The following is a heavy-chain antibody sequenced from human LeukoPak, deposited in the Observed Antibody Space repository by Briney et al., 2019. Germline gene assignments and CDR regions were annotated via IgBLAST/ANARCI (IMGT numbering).Heavy chain of an antibody. J-gene: IGHJ4*02. V-gene: IGHV3-33*06. CDR1: GFTFSTYA. CDR3: AKISSSAEPYIDH. Sequence: GRSLTLSCAGSGFTFSTYAMHWVRQAPGKGLEWVAFIWPDGSKKYYADSVKGRFANSRENSNNTLYLQMNSLRPEDTGLYFCAKISSSAEPYIDHWGQGTRLTVSS. CDR2: IWPDGSKK. D-gene: IGHD1-14*01.